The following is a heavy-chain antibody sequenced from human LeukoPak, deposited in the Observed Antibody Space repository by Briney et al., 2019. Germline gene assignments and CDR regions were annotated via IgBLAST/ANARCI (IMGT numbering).Heavy chain of an antibody. CDR3: ARGMWILSSSWIFDY. CDR2: IYTSGST. V-gene: IGHV4-4*07. CDR1: GGSISSYY. Sequence: SEPLSLTCTVSGGSISSYYWSWIRQPAGKGLEWIGRIYTSGSTNYNPSLKSRVTMSVDTSKNQFSLKLSSVTAADTAVYYCARGMWILSSSWIFDYWGQGTLVTVSS. D-gene: IGHD6-13*01. J-gene: IGHJ4*02.